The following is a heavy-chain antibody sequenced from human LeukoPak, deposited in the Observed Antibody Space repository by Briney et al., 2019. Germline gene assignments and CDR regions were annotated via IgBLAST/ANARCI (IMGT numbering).Heavy chain of an antibody. CDR1: AFTFSDYS. J-gene: IGHJ4*02. V-gene: IGHV3-48*01. D-gene: IGHD3-10*01. Sequence: GGSLRLSCAASAFTFSDYSMNWVRQAPGKGLEWISYISGRSSTIYYADSVRGRFTISRDNAKNSMYLQMNSLRAEDTAVYYCARMSGSPLPYYFDYWGQGTLVTVSS. CDR3: ARMSGSPLPYYFDY. CDR2: ISGRSSTI.